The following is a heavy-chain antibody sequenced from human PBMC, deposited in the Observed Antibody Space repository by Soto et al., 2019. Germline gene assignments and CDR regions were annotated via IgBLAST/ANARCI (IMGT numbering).Heavy chain of an antibody. CDR1: GGSISRCGYF. V-gene: IGHV4-31*03. CDR2: IYDSGST. Sequence: QVQLQESGPGLVKPSQTLSLTCTVSGGSISRCGYFWSWIRQHPGKGLEWIGYIYDSGSTYYNPSLQIRVSLSVDTSKNQFSLTLTSVTAADTAMYYCARSSRSYFDYWGQGTLVTVSS. CDR3: ARSSRSYFDY. J-gene: IGHJ4*02.